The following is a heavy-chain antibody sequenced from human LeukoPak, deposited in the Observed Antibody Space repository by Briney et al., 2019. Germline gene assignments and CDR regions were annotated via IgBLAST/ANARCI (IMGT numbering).Heavy chain of an antibody. CDR1: GFTFSSSA. CDR3: VRDRRGDSYGSSPGAFDI. V-gene: IGHV3-30*01. J-gene: IGHJ3*02. D-gene: IGHD5-18*01. CDR2: ISYDGNNK. Sequence: GGSLRLSCEASGFTFSSSALHWVRQAPGKGLEWVTLISYDGNNKYYADSVKGRFTISRDNSKNTVLLQMNSLRPGDTAVYYCVRDRRGDSYGSSPGAFDIWGQGTMVTVSS.